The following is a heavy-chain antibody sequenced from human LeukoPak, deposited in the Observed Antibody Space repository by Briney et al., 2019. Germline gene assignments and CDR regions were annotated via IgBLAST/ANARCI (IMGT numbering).Heavy chain of an antibody. CDR3: ARDPYYYDSSGYGGQFDY. Sequence: ASVKVSCKASGYTFTSYAISWVRQAPGQGLEWMGGIIPIFGTANYAQKFQGRVTITADESTSTAYMELSSLRSEDTAVYYCARDPYYYDSSGYGGQFDYWGQGTLVTVSS. D-gene: IGHD3-22*01. J-gene: IGHJ4*02. V-gene: IGHV1-69*13. CDR2: IIPIFGTA. CDR1: GYTFTSYA.